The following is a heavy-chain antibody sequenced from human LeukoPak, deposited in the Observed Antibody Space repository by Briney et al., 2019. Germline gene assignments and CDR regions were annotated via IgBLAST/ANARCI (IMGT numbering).Heavy chain of an antibody. CDR1: GFTFSSYA. Sequence: PGGSLRLSCAASGFTFSSYAMSWVRQAPRKGPEWVSAISGSGGDTYYADSVKGRFSISRDNSKNTLNLQMNSLRAEDTAVYYCAKSRADFWSSSDVWGKGTTVTVSS. D-gene: IGHD3-3*01. J-gene: IGHJ6*04. V-gene: IGHV3-23*01. CDR3: AKSRADFWSSSDV. CDR2: ISGSGGDT.